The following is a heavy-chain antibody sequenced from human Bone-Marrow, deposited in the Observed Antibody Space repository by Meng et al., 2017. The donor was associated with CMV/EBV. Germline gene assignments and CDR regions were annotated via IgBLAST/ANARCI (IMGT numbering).Heavy chain of an antibody. CDR3: ARRRGYSYGGGYYYYGMDV. CDR1: GYTFTGYY. D-gene: IGHD5-18*01. Sequence: ASVKVSCKASGYTFTGYYMHWVRQAPGQGLEWMGWINPNSGGTNYAQKFQGRVTMTRDTSISTAYMELSSLRSEDTAVYYCARRRGYSYGGGYYYYGMDVWGQGTTVTVSS. CDR2: INPNSGGT. J-gene: IGHJ6*02. V-gene: IGHV1-2*02.